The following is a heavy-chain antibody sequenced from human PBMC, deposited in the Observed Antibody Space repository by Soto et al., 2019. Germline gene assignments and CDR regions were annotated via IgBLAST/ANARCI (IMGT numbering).Heavy chain of an antibody. CDR3: ARASLPHSSGYFGYYYYGMAV. CDR1: GYTFTSYG. V-gene: IGHV1-18*03. CDR2: ISAYNGNT. D-gene: IGHD3-22*01. J-gene: IGHJ6*02. Sequence: ASVKVSCKASGYTFTSYGISWVRQAPGQGLEWMGWISAYNGNTNYAQKLQGRVTMTTDTSTSTAYMELRSLRSDDMAVYYCARASLPHSSGYFGYYYYGMAVWGQGTTVTVSS.